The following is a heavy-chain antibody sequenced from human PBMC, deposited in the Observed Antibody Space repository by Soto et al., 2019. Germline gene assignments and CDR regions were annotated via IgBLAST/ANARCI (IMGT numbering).Heavy chain of an antibody. Sequence: SVKVSCKASGGTFSSYTISWVRQAPGQGLEWMGRIIPILGIANYAQKFQGRVTITADKSTSTAYMELSSLRSEDTAVYYCAKTYCSGSPLPDAFDIWGPGTMVTVSS. J-gene: IGHJ3*02. CDR2: IIPILGIA. D-gene: IGHD3-10*01. V-gene: IGHV1-69*02. CDR1: GGTFSSYT. CDR3: AKTYCSGSPLPDAFDI.